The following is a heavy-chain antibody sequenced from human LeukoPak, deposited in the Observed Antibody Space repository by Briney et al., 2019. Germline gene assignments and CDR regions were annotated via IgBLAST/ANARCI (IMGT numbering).Heavy chain of an antibody. CDR1: GFTFSSYV. Sequence: GGSLRLSCAASGFTFSSYVMHWVRQAPGKRLEGVADIWYDGSNKYYADSVKGRFTISRDNSKNTLYLQMHSLRAEDTAVYYCARVTSITMIGDYFDYWGQGTLVTVSS. CDR3: ARVTSITMIGDYFDY. J-gene: IGHJ4*02. CDR2: IWYDGSNK. V-gene: IGHV3-33*01. D-gene: IGHD3-22*01.